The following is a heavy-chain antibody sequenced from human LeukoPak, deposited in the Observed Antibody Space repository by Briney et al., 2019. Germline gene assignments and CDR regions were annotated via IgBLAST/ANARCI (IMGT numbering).Heavy chain of an antibody. Sequence: SVKVSCKASGYTFIDYYMHWVRQAPGQGLEWMGGIIPIFGTANYAQKFQGRVTITADESTSTAYMELSSLRSEDTAVYYCARGFRGYSGYDLDYWGQGTLVTVSS. V-gene: IGHV1-69*13. CDR2: IIPIFGTA. D-gene: IGHD5-12*01. CDR1: GYTFIDYY. J-gene: IGHJ4*02. CDR3: ARGFRGYSGYDLDY.